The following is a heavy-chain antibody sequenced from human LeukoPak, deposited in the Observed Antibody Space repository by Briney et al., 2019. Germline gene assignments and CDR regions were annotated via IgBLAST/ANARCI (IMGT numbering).Heavy chain of an antibody. V-gene: IGHV1-18*01. CDR3: ARGGGSCGGDCFDY. Sequence: ASVKVSCKASGYTFTSYGISWVRQAPGQGLEWMGWISAYNGNTNYAQKLQGRVTMTRDTSISTAYMELSRLRSDDTAVYYCARGGGSCGGDCFDYWGQGTLVIVSS. CDR1: GYTFTSYG. D-gene: IGHD2-21*01. J-gene: IGHJ4*02. CDR2: ISAYNGNT.